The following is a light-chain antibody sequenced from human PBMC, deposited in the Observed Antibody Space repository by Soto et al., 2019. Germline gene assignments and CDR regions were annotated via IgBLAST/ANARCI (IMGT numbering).Light chain of an antibody. CDR2: GAS. V-gene: IGKV3-15*01. CDR1: ESLGIN. J-gene: IGKJ4*01. CDR3: QQYNKWPFT. Sequence: EIVMTQSPATLSVSPGERATLFCRASESLGINLACFQQKPGQAPRLLIYGASTRATGIAARFSGSGSGTEFTLTISSLQSEDFAVYYCQQYNKWPFTFGGGTTVEIK.